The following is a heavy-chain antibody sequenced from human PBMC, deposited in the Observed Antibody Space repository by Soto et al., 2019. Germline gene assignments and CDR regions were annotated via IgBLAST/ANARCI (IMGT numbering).Heavy chain of an antibody. V-gene: IGHV3-48*03. J-gene: IGHJ6*02. CDR3: ARDSLLGYQLLVPIRGYYGMDV. CDR2: IGSSGSTI. Sequence: PGGPLSLSCAASGFTFSGYEMNWVRQDTGKGREWVSYIGSSGSTIYYADSVKGRFTISRDNAKNSLYLQMNSLRAEDTAVYYCARDSLLGYQLLVPIRGYYGMDVWGQGTTVTVSS. D-gene: IGHD2-2*01. CDR1: GFTFSGYE.